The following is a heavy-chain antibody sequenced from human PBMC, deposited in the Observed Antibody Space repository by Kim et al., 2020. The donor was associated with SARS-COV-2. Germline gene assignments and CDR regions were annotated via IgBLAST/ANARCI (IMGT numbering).Heavy chain of an antibody. CDR1: GYSFTSYW. J-gene: IGHJ6*02. D-gene: IGHD1-26*01. V-gene: IGHV5-51*01. CDR3: ARHSGSYSVYYYYGMDV. CDR2: IYPGDSDT. Sequence: GESLKISCKGSGYSFTSYWIGWVRQMPGKGLEWMGIIYPGDSDTRYSPSFQGQVTISADESISTAYLQWSSLKASDTAMYYCARHSGSYSVYYYYGMDVWGQGTTVTVSS.